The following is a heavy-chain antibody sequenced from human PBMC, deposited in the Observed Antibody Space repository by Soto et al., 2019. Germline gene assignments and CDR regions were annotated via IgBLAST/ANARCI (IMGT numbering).Heavy chain of an antibody. CDR1: GYTFTSYY. Sequence: ASVKVSCKASGYTFTSYYMHWVRQAPGQGLEWMGIINPSGDSTSYAQKFQGRVTMTGDTSTSTVYMELSSLRSEDTAVYYCALAVREDSSGGDAFDIWGQGTMVTVSS. D-gene: IGHD2-15*01. J-gene: IGHJ3*02. CDR2: INPSGDST. V-gene: IGHV1-46*01. CDR3: ALAVREDSSGGDAFDI.